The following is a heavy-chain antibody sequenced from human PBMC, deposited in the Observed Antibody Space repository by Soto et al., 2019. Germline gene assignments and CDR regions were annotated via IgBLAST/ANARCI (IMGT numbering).Heavy chain of an antibody. V-gene: IGHV3-7*01. J-gene: IGHJ4*02. Sequence: PGGSLRLSCAASGFTFSSYWMNWVRQAPGKGLEWVASIKEGGSEKYYVGSVKGRFSISRGNAKNSLYLQMNSLRAEDTAVYYCARVLGGSAHFDYWGQGTLVTVSS. CDR2: IKEGGSEK. D-gene: IGHD1-26*01. CDR1: GFTFSSYW. CDR3: ARVLGGSAHFDY.